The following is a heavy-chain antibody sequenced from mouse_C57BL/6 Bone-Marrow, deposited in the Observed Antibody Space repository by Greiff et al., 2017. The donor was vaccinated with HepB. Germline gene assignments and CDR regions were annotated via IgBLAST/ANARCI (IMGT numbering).Heavy chain of an antibody. Sequence: EVQRVESGEGLVKPGGSLKLSCAASGFTFSSYAMSWVRQTPEKRLEWVAYISSGGDYIYYADTVKGRFTISRDNARNTLYLQMSSLKSEDTAMYYCTSDRGYSNYEAYWGQGTLVTVSA. CDR2: ISSGGDYI. V-gene: IGHV5-9-1*02. CDR3: TSDRGYSNYEAY. D-gene: IGHD2-5*01. CDR1: GFTFSSYA. J-gene: IGHJ3*01.